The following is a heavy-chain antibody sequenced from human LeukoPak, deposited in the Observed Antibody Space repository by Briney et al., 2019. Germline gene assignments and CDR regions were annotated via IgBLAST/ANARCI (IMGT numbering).Heavy chain of an antibody. Sequence: SETLSLTCTVSGYSISSGYYWGWIRQPPEKGLEWIGSIYHTGRTYYNPSLKSRVTISVDTSKNQFSLKLSSVTAADTAVYYCAREVAAAGTPNFDYWGQGTLVTVSS. D-gene: IGHD6-13*01. CDR2: IYHTGRT. CDR3: AREVAAAGTPNFDY. J-gene: IGHJ4*02. V-gene: IGHV4-38-2*02. CDR1: GYSISSGYY.